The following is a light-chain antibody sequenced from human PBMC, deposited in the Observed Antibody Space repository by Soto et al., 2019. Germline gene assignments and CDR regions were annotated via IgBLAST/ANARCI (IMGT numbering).Light chain of an antibody. Sequence: DIVMTQSPGSLAVSLGERATINCKSSQSVLYSSNNKNYLAWYQQKPGQPPKLLIYWASTRESGVPDRFSGSGSGTDFTLTISSLQAEDVAVYYCQQYYSTLWTFGQGTKVEIK. V-gene: IGKV4-1*01. CDR3: QQYYSTLWT. CDR2: WAS. CDR1: QSVLYSSNNKNY. J-gene: IGKJ1*01.